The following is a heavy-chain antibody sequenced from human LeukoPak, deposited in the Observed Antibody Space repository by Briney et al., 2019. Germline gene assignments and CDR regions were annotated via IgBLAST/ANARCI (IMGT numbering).Heavy chain of an antibody. CDR1: GHTFVSYV. CDR3: ARRFCSSVSCYDDDAFDV. Sequence: SVKVSRKASGHTFVSYVISWVRPAPAQGLEWVGWISGYNGKINYAQKFQGRVTMTTATSTSTAYLELSSLTSEDTAVYYCARRFCSSVSCYDDDAFDVWGQGTLVTVSS. V-gene: IGHV1-18*01. J-gene: IGHJ3*01. D-gene: IGHD2-2*01. CDR2: ISGYNGKI.